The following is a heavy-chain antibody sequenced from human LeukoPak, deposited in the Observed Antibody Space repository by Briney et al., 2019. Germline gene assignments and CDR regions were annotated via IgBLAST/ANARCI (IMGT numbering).Heavy chain of an antibody. D-gene: IGHD2-15*01. J-gene: IGHJ4*02. CDR1: GFTFSSYA. CDR2: ISGSGGST. V-gene: IGHV3-23*01. CDR3: ATDIVVVVAATDY. Sequence: GGSLRLSCAASGFTFSSYAMSWVRQAPGKGLEWVSAISGSGGSTYYADSVKGRFTISRDNSKNTLYLQMNSLRAEDTAVYYCATDIVVVVAATDYWGQGTLVIVSS.